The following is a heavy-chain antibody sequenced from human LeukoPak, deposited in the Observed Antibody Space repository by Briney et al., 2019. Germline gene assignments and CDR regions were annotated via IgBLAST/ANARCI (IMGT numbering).Heavy chain of an antibody. CDR3: ARHDYYDSSGYTG. Sequence: SETLSLTCAVYGGTFSGYYWSWIRQPPGKRLEWVGESNDSGGTNYNPSLKSRVTISVDTSKNQFSLKLSSVTAADTAVYYCARHDYYDSSGYTGWGQGTLVTVSS. CDR2: SNDSGGT. V-gene: IGHV4-34*01. J-gene: IGHJ4*02. D-gene: IGHD3-22*01. CDR1: GGTFSGYY.